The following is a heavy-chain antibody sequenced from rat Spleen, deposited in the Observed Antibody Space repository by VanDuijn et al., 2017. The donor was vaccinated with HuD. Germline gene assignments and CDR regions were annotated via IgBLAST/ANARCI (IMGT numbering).Heavy chain of an antibody. CDR1: GFTFNDHF. CDR3: ARHWGY. V-gene: IGHV5-25*01. CDR2: ISTGGGST. J-gene: IGHJ2*01. D-gene: IGHD4-6*01. Sequence: EVQLVESDGGLVQPGRSLKLSCAASGFTFNDHFMAWVRQAPTKGLEWVATISTGGGSTYYRDSVKGRFTVSRDNAKSTLYLQMDSLRSEDTATYYCARHWGYWGQGVMVTVSS.